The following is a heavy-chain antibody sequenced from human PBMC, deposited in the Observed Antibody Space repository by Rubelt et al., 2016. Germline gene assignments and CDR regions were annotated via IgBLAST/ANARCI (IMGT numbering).Heavy chain of an antibody. Sequence: KVSCKASGYTFTSYGISWVRQAPGQGLEWMGWISAYNGNTNYAQKLQGRVTMTTDTSTSTAYMELRSLRSDDTAVYYCARGPRWELPYYFDYWGQGTLVTVSS. CDR3: ARGPRWELPYYFDY. J-gene: IGHJ4*02. CDR2: ISAYNGNT. D-gene: IGHD1-26*01. V-gene: IGHV1-18*01. CDR1: GYTFTSYG.